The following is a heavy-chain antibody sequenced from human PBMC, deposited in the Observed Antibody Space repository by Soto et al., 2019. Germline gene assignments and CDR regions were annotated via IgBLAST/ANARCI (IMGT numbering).Heavy chain of an antibody. CDR3: ARVKSSSSWYIRLAAFDI. D-gene: IGHD6-13*01. CDR2: MNPNSGNT. Sequence: ASVKVSCKASGYTFTIDDINWVRQATGQGLEWMGWMNPNSGNTGYAQKFQGRVTMTRNTSISTAYMELSSLRSEDTAVYYCARVKSSSSWYIRLAAFDIWGQGTMVTVSS. CDR1: GYTFTIDD. V-gene: IGHV1-8*01. J-gene: IGHJ3*02.